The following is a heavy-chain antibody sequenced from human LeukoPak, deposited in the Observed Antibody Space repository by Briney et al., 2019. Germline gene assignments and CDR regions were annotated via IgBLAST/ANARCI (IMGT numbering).Heavy chain of an antibody. CDR2: INSDGSST. CDR1: GFNLDYYG. D-gene: IGHD3/OR15-3a*01. V-gene: IGHV3-74*01. CDR3: ARDLFGRGY. J-gene: IGHJ4*02. Sequence: PGGSLRLSCVASGFNLDYYGMIWVRQAPGKGLVWVSRINSDGSSTSYADSVKGRFTISRDNAKNTLYLQMNSLRAEDTAVYYCARDLFGRGYWGQGTLVTVSS.